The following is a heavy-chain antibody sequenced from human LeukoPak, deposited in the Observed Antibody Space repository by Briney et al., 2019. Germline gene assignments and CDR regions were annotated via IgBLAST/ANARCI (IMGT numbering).Heavy chain of an antibody. Sequence: SETLSLTCTVSGVSISSSTYFWGWIRQPPGKGLEWIGTIYYSGSTYYNPSLKSRVTISVDSSKNQFSLRLSSVTAADTAVYYCARESLTWLQSRTSWFDPWGQGTLVTVSS. CDR2: IYYSGST. V-gene: IGHV4-39*07. J-gene: IGHJ5*02. CDR3: ARESLTWLQSRTSWFDP. CDR1: GVSISSSTYF. D-gene: IGHD5-24*01.